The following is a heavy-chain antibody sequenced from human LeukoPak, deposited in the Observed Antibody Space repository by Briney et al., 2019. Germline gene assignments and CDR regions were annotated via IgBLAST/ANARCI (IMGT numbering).Heavy chain of an antibody. Sequence: ASVKVSCKASGYTFSSCGINWVRQAPGQGLEWMGWISAYNGNTKYAEKLQGRVTMTTDTSTSTAYMELSSLRSEDTAVYYCARASSGYTIFGVVIENWGQGTLVTVSS. CDR1: GYTFSSCG. CDR3: ARASSGYTIFGVVIEN. V-gene: IGHV1-18*01. J-gene: IGHJ4*02. CDR2: ISAYNGNT. D-gene: IGHD3-3*01.